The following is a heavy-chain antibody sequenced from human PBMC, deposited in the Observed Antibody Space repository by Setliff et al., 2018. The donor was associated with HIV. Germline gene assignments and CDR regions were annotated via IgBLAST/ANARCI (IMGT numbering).Heavy chain of an antibody. Sequence: SVKVSCKASGYTFTSYDINWVRQAPGQGLEWMGGIIPILGIANYAQKFQGRVTITTDESTSTAYMELSSLRSEDAAVYYCARIPYSDSFFDSWGQGTLVTAPQ. V-gene: IGHV1-69*10. D-gene: IGHD4-17*01. CDR1: GYTFTSYD. CDR3: ARIPYSDSFFDS. J-gene: IGHJ4*02. CDR2: IIPILGIA.